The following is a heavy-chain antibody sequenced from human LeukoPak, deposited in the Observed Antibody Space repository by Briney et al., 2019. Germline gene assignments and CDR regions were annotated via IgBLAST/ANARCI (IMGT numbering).Heavy chain of an antibody. D-gene: IGHD3-22*01. CDR2: IYSGGST. J-gene: IGHJ4*02. Sequence: PGGSLRLSCAASGFTVSSNYMSWVRQAPGKGLEWVSVIYSGGSTYYADSVKGRFTISRDNSKNTLHLQMNSLRAEDTAVYYCAKLGFDSSGSHTLFDYWGQGTQVTVSS. CDR1: GFTVSSNY. V-gene: IGHV3-53*05. CDR3: AKLGFDSSGSHTLFDY.